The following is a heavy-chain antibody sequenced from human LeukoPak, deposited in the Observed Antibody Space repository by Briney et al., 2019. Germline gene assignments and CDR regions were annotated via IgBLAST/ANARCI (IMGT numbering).Heavy chain of an antibody. CDR2: IYYSGST. CDR3: AGAYGGNSNWFDP. CDR1: GGSISSYY. D-gene: IGHD4-23*01. Sequence: SETLSLTCTVSGGSISSYYWSWIRQPPGKGLEWIGYIYYSGSTNCNPSLKSRVTISVDTSKNQFSLKLSSVTAADTAVYYCAGAYGGNSNWFDPWGQGTLVTVSS. J-gene: IGHJ5*02. V-gene: IGHV4-59*01.